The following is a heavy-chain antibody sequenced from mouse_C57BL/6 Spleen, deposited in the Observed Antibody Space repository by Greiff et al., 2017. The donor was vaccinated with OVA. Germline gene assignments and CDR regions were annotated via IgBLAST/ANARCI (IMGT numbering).Heavy chain of an antibody. D-gene: IGHD2-10*01. CDR2: ISSGSSTI. Sequence: EVKVVESGGGLVKPGGSLKLSCAASGFTFSDYGMHWVRQAPEKGLEWVAYISSGSSTIYYADTVKGRFTISRDNAKNTLFLQMTSLRSEDTAMYYCARKAYSYYAMDYWGQGTSVTVSS. CDR1: GFTFSDYG. V-gene: IGHV5-17*01. J-gene: IGHJ4*01. CDR3: ARKAYSYYAMDY.